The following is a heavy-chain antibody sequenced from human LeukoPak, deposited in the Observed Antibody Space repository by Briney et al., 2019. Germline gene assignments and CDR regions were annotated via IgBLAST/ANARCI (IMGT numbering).Heavy chain of an antibody. Sequence: GGSLRLSCAASGFTFSTYAMSWVRQAPGKGLEWVSAISSSGGSTYYVDSVEGRFTISRDNSKNTPHLQMNSLRAEDTAVYYCAKRGVTGYKEAFDYWGQGTLVTVSS. D-gene: IGHD3-9*01. CDR2: ISSSGGST. V-gene: IGHV3-23*01. J-gene: IGHJ4*02. CDR1: GFTFSTYA. CDR3: AKRGVTGYKEAFDY.